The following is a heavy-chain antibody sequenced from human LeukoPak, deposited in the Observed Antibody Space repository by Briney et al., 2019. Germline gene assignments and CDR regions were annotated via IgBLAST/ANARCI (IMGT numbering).Heavy chain of an antibody. V-gene: IGHV3-74*01. CDR2: IDSDGYST. CDR3: ASEGTTGTTWGPDY. J-gene: IGHJ4*02. CDR1: GLSVRKNS. D-gene: IGHD1-1*01. Sequence: GGSLRLSCAASGLSVRKNSINWVRQAPGKGLVWVSRIDSDGYSTAYADSVKGRFTISRDNAKNTLYLQMNSLRAEDTAVYYCASEGTTGTTWGPDYWGQGTLVTVSS.